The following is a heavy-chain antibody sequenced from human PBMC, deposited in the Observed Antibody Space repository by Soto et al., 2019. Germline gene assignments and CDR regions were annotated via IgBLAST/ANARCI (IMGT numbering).Heavy chain of an antibody. CDR3: ARGVGSGSYYNQYNWFDP. J-gene: IGHJ5*02. D-gene: IGHD3-10*01. CDR1: GYTFTNYG. CDR2: ISAYNGNT. Sequence: QVQLVQSGAEVKKPGASVKVSCKASGYTFTNYGISWVRQAPGQGLEWMGWISAYNGNTKYAQKLQGRVTMTPDTSTSTAYMELRSLRSDDTAVYYCARGVGSGSYYNQYNWFDPWGQGTLVTVSS. V-gene: IGHV1-18*01.